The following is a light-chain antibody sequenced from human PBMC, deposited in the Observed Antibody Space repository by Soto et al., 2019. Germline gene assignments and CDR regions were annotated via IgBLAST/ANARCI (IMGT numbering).Light chain of an antibody. Sequence: EIVMTQSPATLSVSPGERATLSCRASQSVGSKLAWYQQKPGQAPRLLIYGASTRATGIPARFSGSGSGTEFTLTISSLQSEDFAVYYCQRYNNWPPTFGQGTKVEIK. CDR1: QSVGSK. V-gene: IGKV3-15*01. J-gene: IGKJ1*01. CDR3: QRYNNWPPT. CDR2: GAS.